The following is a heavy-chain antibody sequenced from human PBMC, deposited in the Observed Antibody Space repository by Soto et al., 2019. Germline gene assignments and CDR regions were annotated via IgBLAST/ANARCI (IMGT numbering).Heavy chain of an antibody. CDR3: TRGRRDDIVVVVAAGGWWFAP. D-gene: IGHD2-15*01. CDR2: IRSKAYGGTT. CDR1: GFTFGDYA. V-gene: IGHV3-49*03. J-gene: IGHJ5*02. Sequence: GGSLRLSCTASGFTFGDYAMSWFRQAPGKGLEWVGFIRSKAYGGTTEYAASVKGRFTISRDDSKSIAHLQMNSLKTEDTAVYYCTRGRRDDIVVVVAAGGWWFAPWGQGTLVTVSS.